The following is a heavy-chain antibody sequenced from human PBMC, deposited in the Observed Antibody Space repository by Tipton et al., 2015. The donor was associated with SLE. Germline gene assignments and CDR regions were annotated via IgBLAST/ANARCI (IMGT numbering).Heavy chain of an antibody. Sequence: TLSLTCSVSGDSISRRSYYWGWIRQPPGKGLEWIGSINYGGTTYYNPSPQSRVTMFVDTSKNQFSLRLSSVTAADTAVFYCASIHYYDSSGYYYYFDYWGQGTLVIVSS. CDR1: GDSISRRSYY. CDR2: INYGGTT. CDR3: ASIHYYDSSGYYYYFDY. J-gene: IGHJ4*02. D-gene: IGHD3-22*01. V-gene: IGHV4-39*01.